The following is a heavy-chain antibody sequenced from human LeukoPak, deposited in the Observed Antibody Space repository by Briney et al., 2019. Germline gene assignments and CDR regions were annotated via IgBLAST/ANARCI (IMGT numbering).Heavy chain of an antibody. CDR2: MNPNSGNT. CDR3: ARSSVQYGSGSRCLGY. D-gene: IGHD3-10*01. J-gene: IGHJ4*02. V-gene: IGHV1-8*01. Sequence: ASVTVSFKASGYTFTSYDINWVRQATGQGLEWMGWMNPNSGNTGYAQKFQGRVTMTRNTSISTAYMALSSLRSEDTAVYYCARSSVQYGSGSRCLGYWGQGTLVTVSS. CDR1: GYTFTSYD.